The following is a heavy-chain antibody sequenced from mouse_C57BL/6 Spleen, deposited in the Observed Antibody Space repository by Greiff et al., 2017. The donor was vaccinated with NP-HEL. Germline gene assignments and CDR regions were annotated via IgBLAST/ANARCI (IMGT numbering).Heavy chain of an antibody. D-gene: IGHD1-1*01. J-gene: IGHJ2*01. CDR3: ARPITTVVASFDY. CDR1: GYTFTSYW. Sequence: QVHVKQPGAELVRPGSSVKLSCKASGYTFTSYWMHWVKQRPIQGLEWIGNIDPSDSETHYNQKFKDKATLTVDKSSSTAYMQLSSLTSEDSAVYYGARPITTVVASFDYWGQGTTLTVSS. CDR2: IDPSDSET. V-gene: IGHV1-52*01.